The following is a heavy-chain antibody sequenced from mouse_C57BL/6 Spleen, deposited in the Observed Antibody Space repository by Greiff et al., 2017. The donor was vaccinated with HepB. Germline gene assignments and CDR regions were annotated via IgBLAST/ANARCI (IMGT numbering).Heavy chain of an antibody. CDR2: IDPEDGET. Sequence: DVKLVESGAELVKPGASVKLSCTASGFNIKDYYMHWVKQRTEQGLEWIGRIDPEDGETKYAPKFQGKATITADTSSNTAYLQLSSLTSEDTAVYYCARSDGNCYFDYWGQGTTLTVSS. J-gene: IGHJ2*01. CDR3: ARSDGNCYFDY. D-gene: IGHD2-1*01. CDR1: GFNIKDYY. V-gene: IGHV14-2*01.